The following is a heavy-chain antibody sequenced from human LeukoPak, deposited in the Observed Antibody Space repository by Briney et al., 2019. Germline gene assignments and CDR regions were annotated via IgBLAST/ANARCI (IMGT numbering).Heavy chain of an antibody. CDR3: ARHAYRGYDLPPDWFDP. J-gene: IGHJ5*02. Sequence: GESLKISCKGSGYSFTSYWIGWVRQMPGKGLEWMGIIYPGDSDTRYSPSFQGQVTISADKAISTAYLQWSSLKASDTAMYYCARHAYRGYDLPPDWFDPWGQGTLVTVSS. CDR1: GYSFTSYW. V-gene: IGHV5-51*01. CDR2: IYPGDSDT. D-gene: IGHD5-12*01.